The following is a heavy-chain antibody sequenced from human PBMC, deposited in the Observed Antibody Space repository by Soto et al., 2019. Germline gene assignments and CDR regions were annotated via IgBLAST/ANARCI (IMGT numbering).Heavy chain of an antibody. CDR3: AKDGGGGSGWYSDY. CDR2: ISYDGSNK. Sequence: QVPLVESGGGVVQPGRSLRLSCGASGFTFSSYDMHWVRQAPGKGLEWVAVISYDGSNKYFADSVKGRFAISRDYSKNTLYLQMNSLKTEDTAGYYCAKDGGGGSGWYSDYWGQGTLVTVSS. V-gene: IGHV3-30*18. J-gene: IGHJ4*02. D-gene: IGHD6-19*01. CDR1: GFTFSSYD.